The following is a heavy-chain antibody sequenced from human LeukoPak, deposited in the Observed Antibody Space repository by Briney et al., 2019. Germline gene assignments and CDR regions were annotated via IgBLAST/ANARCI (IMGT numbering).Heavy chain of an antibody. CDR1: GFTFSIYG. D-gene: IGHD3-3*01. V-gene: IGHV3-23*01. CDR2: ISGSGGST. J-gene: IGHJ4*02. CDR3: AKGPKYDFWSGTRDYYFDY. Sequence: AGRSLRLSCAASGFTFSIYGMHWVRQAPGRGLEWVSAISGSGGSTYYADSVKGRLTISRDNSRNTLYLQINSLRAEDTAVYYCAKGPKYDFWSGTRDYYFDYWGQGTLVTVPS.